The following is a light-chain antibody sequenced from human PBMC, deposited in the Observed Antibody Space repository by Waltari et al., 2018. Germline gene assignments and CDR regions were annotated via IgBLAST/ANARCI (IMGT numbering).Light chain of an antibody. CDR1: RSYVGSFNY. CDR3: CSYAGSYTYV. CDR2: DVS. V-gene: IGLV2-11*01. Sequence: QSALTQPTLVFGSPGQSVPTPLTGTRSYVGSFNYVAWYPQHPRQAPKLMIYDVSKRPSGFPDRFPVSKSGNPASLTLSGLQGEDEAHYYCCSYAGSYTYVFGTGTKVTVL. J-gene: IGLJ1*01.